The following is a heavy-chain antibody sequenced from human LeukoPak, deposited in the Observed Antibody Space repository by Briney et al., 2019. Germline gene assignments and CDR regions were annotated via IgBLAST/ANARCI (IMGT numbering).Heavy chain of an antibody. J-gene: IGHJ4*02. V-gene: IGHV3-30-3*01. Sequence: GGSLRLSCAASGFTFSSYAMHWVRQAPGKGLEWVAVISYDGSNKYYADSVKGRFTISRDNSKNTLYLRMNSLRAEDTAVYYCARVFLGSFDYWGQGTLVTVSS. CDR2: ISYDGSNK. D-gene: IGHD7-27*01. CDR1: GFTFSSYA. CDR3: ARVFLGSFDY.